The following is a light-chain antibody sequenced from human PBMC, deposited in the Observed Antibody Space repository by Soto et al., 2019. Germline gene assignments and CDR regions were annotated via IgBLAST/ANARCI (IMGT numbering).Light chain of an antibody. CDR1: SSNIGAGYD. CDR3: QSYDSSLSGYYV. CDR2: GNS. Sequence: QYVLTQPPSVSGAPGQRVTISCTGNSSNIGAGYDVHWYQQLPGTAPKLLIYGNSNRPSGVPDRFSGSKSGTSASLAITGLQAEDEADYYCQSYDSSLSGYYVFGTGTKLTVL. J-gene: IGLJ1*01. V-gene: IGLV1-40*01.